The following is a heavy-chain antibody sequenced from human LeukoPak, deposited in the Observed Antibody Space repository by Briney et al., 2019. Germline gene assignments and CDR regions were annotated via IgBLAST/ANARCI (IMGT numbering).Heavy chain of an antibody. Sequence: GGSLRLSCAASGFSVSSNYMNWVRQAPGKGLEWVSAIYTGGTTYYADSVKGRFTISRDNSKNTLYLQMNSLRAEGTAVYYCARDKLGSGYSSDFDSWGQGTLVTVSS. D-gene: IGHD6-19*01. V-gene: IGHV3-66*02. CDR2: IYTGGTT. J-gene: IGHJ4*02. CDR1: GFSVSSNY. CDR3: ARDKLGSGYSSDFDS.